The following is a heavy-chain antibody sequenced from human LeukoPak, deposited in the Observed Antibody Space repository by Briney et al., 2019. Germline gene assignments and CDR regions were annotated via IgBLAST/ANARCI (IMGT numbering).Heavy chain of an antibody. J-gene: IGHJ4*02. CDR3: AKDRAGYSGARGFDC. V-gene: IGHV3-23*01. CDR2: ISASSDST. CDR1: GFTFSTYA. Sequence: GGSLRLSCAASGFTFSTYAMSWVRQAPGKGLDWVSGISASSDSTYYADSVKGRFTISRDNSKNTLYLHMNSLGAADTPVYYCAKDRAGYSGARGFDCWGQGTLVTVSS. D-gene: IGHD5-12*01.